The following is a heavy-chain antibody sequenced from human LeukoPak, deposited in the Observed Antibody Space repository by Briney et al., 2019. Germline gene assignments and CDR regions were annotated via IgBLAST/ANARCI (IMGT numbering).Heavy chain of an antibody. D-gene: IGHD2-15*01. CDR2: IYYSGST. CDR3: ARGEVVPGTYFDY. Sequence: SETLSLTCTVSGGSISSYYWSWIRQPPGKGLEWIGYIYYSGSTYYNPSLKSRVTISVDTSRNQFSLKLSSVTAADTAVYYCARGEVVPGTYFDYWGQGTLVTVSS. J-gene: IGHJ4*02. CDR1: GGSISSYY. V-gene: IGHV4-59*12.